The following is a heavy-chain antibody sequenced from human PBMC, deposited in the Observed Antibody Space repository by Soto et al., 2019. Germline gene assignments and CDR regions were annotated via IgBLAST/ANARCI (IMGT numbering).Heavy chain of an antibody. CDR3: ARDAPGAAPY. V-gene: IGHV4-31*03. CDR1: GGPVINGDSY. Sequence: QVQLQESGPGLVKPSQTLSLTCTVSGGPVINGDSYLNWIRQHPEKGLEWMGYINYRGTTNYNAARKSRILISVDTSKNQFSRRLTSVTAADTAVYYCARDAPGAAPYWGQGTLVTVSS. J-gene: IGHJ4*02. CDR2: INYRGTT. D-gene: IGHD6-13*01.